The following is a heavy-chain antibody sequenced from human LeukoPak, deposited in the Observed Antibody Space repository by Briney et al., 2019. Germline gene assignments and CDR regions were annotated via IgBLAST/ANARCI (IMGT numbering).Heavy chain of an antibody. D-gene: IGHD1-26*01. J-gene: IGHJ4*02. Sequence: GGSLGLSCAASGFTFSSYGMHWVRQAPGKGLEWVAVIWYDGSNKYYADSVKGRFTISRDNSKNTLYLQMNSLRAEDTAVYYCARDWGAEWELLCDYWGQGTLVTVSS. CDR3: ARDWGAEWELLCDY. CDR1: GFTFSSYG. V-gene: IGHV3-33*01. CDR2: IWYDGSNK.